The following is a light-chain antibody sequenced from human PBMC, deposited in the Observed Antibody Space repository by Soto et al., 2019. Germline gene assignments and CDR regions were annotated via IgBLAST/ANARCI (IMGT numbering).Light chain of an antibody. CDR3: QRYGSSPWT. CDR1: QSVSSSF. Sequence: EIVLTQSPGTLSLSPGERATLSCRASQSVSSSFLAWYQQKPGQAPRLLIYGASSRATGIPDRFRGSGSGTDFTLTISRLEPEDFAVYYCQRYGSSPWTFGQGTKVEIK. J-gene: IGKJ1*01. V-gene: IGKV3-20*01. CDR2: GAS.